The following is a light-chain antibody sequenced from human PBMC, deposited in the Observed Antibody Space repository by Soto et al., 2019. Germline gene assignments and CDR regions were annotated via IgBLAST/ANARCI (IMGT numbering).Light chain of an antibody. CDR1: QSLVYSDGNTY. J-gene: IGKJ4*02. Sequence: DVVMTQSPLSLPVTLGQPASISCRSSQSLVYSDGNTYLNWFLQRPGQSPRRLIYKVSNRDSGVPDRFRGSGSGTDFTLKISRVEAEDVGVYYCMQGTHWPLTFGGGTKVEIK. V-gene: IGKV2-30*01. CDR3: MQGTHWPLT. CDR2: KVS.